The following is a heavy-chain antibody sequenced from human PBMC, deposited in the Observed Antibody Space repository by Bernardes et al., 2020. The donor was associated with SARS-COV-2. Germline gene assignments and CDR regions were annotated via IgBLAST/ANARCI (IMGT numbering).Heavy chain of an antibody. J-gene: IGHJ2*01. CDR3: AKDQGYWGKFGL. V-gene: IGHV3-30*18. CDR1: GFTFTVNG. Sequence: SRRLACASSGFTFTVNGMHWFRQAPGKGLEWVAFLSQDATHKIYADSVKGRFTISRDISKTTLYLQMNGLRPEDTAIYFCAKDQGYWGKFGLWGRGTLVTVSS. D-gene: IGHD7-27*01. CDR2: LSQDATHK.